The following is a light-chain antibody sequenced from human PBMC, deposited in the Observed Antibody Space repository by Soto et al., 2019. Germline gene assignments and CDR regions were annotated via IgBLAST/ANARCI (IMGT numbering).Light chain of an antibody. Sequence: DIPVTHAPSSLSASVGDRVTITCRASQNIDRDFNWYQQKPRKAPMLLIFAASSLQSGIPARFSGSGSGTDFTLTISSLQADDFGTFYCQHSYSRVFTFGPGTKVDF. V-gene: IGKV1-39*01. CDR1: QNIDRD. J-gene: IGKJ3*01. CDR3: QHSYSRVFT. CDR2: AAS.